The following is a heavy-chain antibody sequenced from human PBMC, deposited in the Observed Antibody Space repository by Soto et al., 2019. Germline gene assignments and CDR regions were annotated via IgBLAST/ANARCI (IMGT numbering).Heavy chain of an antibody. D-gene: IGHD1-20*01. J-gene: IGHJ3*01. Sequence: VQLVQSGAEVKKPGASVTVSCKASGYTFSSYHMNWVRQAPGQGLEWMGIIDPSRGTTDYAQKFQGRITMTRDTSTNTVHMEVSTLRSGDTAVYYCARAWGYNWNQRRDAFDVWGQGTVVVVSS. CDR2: IDPSRGTT. CDR3: ARAWGYNWNQRRDAFDV. CDR1: GYTFSSYH. V-gene: IGHV1-46*01.